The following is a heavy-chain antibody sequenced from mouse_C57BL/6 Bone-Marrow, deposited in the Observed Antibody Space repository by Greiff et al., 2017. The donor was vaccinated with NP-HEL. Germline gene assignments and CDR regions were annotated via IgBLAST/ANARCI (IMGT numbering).Heavy chain of an antibody. V-gene: IGHV1-81*01. CDR2: IYPRSGNT. CDR1: GYTFTSYG. Sequence: QVQLQQSGAELARPGASVKLSCKASGYTFTSYGISWVKQRTGQGLEWIGEIYPRSGNTYYNEKFKGKATLTADKSSSTAYMELRSLTSEDSAVYFCAREWGYDGYPWFAYWGQGTLVTVSA. D-gene: IGHD2-3*01. CDR3: AREWGYDGYPWFAY. J-gene: IGHJ3*01.